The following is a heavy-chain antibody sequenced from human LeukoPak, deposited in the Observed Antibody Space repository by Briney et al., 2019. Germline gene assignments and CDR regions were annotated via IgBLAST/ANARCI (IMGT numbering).Heavy chain of an antibody. CDR2: IYHTRST. J-gene: IGHJ4*02. CDR1: GGSVSDYY. D-gene: IGHD7-27*01. CDR3: ASRKLGNDY. V-gene: IGHV4-59*02. Sequence: SETLSLTCTISGGSVSDYYWSWIRQSPGKGLEWIGYIYHTRSTSYSPSLKSRVTISADTSQNQFSLKLSSVTAADTAVYYCASRKLGNDYWGQGTLVTVSS.